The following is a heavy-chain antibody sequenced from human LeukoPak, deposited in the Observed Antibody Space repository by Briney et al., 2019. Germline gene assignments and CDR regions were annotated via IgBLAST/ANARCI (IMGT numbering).Heavy chain of an antibody. D-gene: IGHD4-17*01. V-gene: IGHV3-48*01. CDR2: ISGSSGII. CDR1: GFAFNTYT. Sequence: GGSLRLSCAASGFAFNTYTMNWVRQAPGKGLEWVSYISGSSGIIDYADSVRGRFTISRDNAKSSLYLQMNSLRAEDTAVYYCARDTDTVTTILDYWGQGTLVTVSS. CDR3: ARDTDTVTTILDY. J-gene: IGHJ4*02.